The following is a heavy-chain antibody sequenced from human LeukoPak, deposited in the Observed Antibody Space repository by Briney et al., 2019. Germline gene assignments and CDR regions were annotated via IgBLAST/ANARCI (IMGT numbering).Heavy chain of an antibody. CDR3: AKNYDSSGYTTFAY. Sequence: SETLSLTCTVSGGSISSYYWSWIRQPPGKGLEWIGYIYYSGSTNYNPSLKSQVTISQDTSKNQFSLKLSSVTAADTAVYYCAKNYDSSGYTTFAYWGRGTLVTVSS. J-gene: IGHJ4*02. V-gene: IGHV4-59*01. D-gene: IGHD3-22*01. CDR1: GGSISSYY. CDR2: IYYSGST.